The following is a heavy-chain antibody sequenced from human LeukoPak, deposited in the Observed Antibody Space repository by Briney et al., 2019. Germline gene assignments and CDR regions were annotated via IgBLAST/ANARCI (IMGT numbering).Heavy chain of an antibody. CDR2: IRYDGSNK. J-gene: IGHJ5*02. CDR1: GFTFSSYG. V-gene: IGHV3-30*02. D-gene: IGHD3-10*01. Sequence: GGSLRLSCAASGFTFSSYGMHWVRQAPGKGLEWVAFIRYDGSNKYYADSVKGRFTISRDNSKNTLYLQMNSLRAEDTAVYYCAKTGNLWFGELLYLLNTWGQGTLVTVSS. CDR3: AKTGNLWFGELLYLLNT.